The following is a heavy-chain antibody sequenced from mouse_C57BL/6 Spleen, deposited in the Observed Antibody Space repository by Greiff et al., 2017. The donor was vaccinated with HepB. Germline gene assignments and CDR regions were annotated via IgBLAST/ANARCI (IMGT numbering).Heavy chain of an antibody. J-gene: IGHJ2*01. CDR1: GYTFTSYW. Sequence: QVQLQQPGTELVKPGASVKLSCKASGYTFTSYWMHWVKQRPGQGLEWIGNINPSIGGTNYNEKFKSKATLTVDKSSSTAYMQLSSLTSEDSAVYYCAREDYDYAGYDFDYWGQGTTLTVSS. CDR2: INPSIGGT. CDR3: AREDYDYAGYDFDY. D-gene: IGHD2-4*01. V-gene: IGHV1-53*01.